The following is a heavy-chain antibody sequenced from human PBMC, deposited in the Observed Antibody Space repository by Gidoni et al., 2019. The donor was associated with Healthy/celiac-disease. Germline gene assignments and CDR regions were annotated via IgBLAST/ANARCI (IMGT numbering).Heavy chain of an antibody. Sequence: EVQLVESGGGLIQPGGSLRLSCAASGFTVSSNYMSWVRQAPGKGLEWVSVIYSGGSTYYADSVKGRFTISRDNYKNTLYLQMNSLRAEDTAVYYCARSRRYCSSTSCYPGAFDIWGQGTMVTVSS. CDR1: GFTVSSNY. CDR2: IYSGGST. CDR3: ARSRRYCSSTSCYPGAFDI. D-gene: IGHD2-2*01. V-gene: IGHV3-53*01. J-gene: IGHJ3*02.